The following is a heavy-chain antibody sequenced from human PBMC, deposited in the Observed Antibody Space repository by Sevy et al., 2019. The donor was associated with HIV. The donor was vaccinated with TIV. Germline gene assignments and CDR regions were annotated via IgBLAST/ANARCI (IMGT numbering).Heavy chain of an antibody. CDR1: GFTFSSYA. CDR2: ISGSGGST. CDR3: AKHYGYALAPSYWYFDL. D-gene: IGHD4-17*01. V-gene: IGHV3-23*01. Sequence: GGSLRLSCAASGFTFSSYAMSWVRQAPGKGLEWVSAISGSGGSTYYADSVKGRFTISRDNSKNTLYLQMNSLRAEDTAVYYCAKHYGYALAPSYWYFDLWGRGTLVTVSS. J-gene: IGHJ2*01.